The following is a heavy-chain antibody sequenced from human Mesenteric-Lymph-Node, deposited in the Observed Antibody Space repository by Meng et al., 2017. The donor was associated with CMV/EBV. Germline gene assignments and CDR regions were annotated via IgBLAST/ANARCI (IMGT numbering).Heavy chain of an antibody. J-gene: IGHJ4*02. CDR2: ISSSSTYI. CDR1: RFTFSDYS. Sequence: GESLKISCEASRFTFSDYSMNWVRQAPGKGLEWVSSISSSSTYIYYADSVKGRFTISRDNAKNSLYLQMNSLTPEDTAAYYCAKGEGSDFWSGYYPDYWGQGTLVTVSS. V-gene: IGHV3-21*01. CDR3: AKGEGSDFWSGYYPDY. D-gene: IGHD3-3*01.